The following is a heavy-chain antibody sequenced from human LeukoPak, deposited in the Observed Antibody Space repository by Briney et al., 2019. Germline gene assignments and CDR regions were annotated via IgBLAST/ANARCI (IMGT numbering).Heavy chain of an antibody. V-gene: IGHV3-23*01. Sequence: GGSLRLSCAASGFMFSTYGMSWGRQAPGKGLEWVSTISGSGISTYYADSVKGRFTISRDNSKNTLYLQMNSLRAEDTAVYYCARAEGYGGELDSWGQGTLVTVSS. J-gene: IGHJ4*02. D-gene: IGHD4-23*01. CDR3: ARAEGYGGELDS. CDR2: ISGSGIST. CDR1: GFMFSTYG.